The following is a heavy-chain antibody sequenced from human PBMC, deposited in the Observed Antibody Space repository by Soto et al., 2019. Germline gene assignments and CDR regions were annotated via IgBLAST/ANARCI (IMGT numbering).Heavy chain of an antibody. J-gene: IGHJ6*02. Sequence: QVQLVQSGAEVKKPGSSVKVSCKASGGTFSSYAISWVRQAPGQGLEWMGGIIPIFGTANYAQKFQGRVTMTEDESASTAERELSSLRSEDTAVYYCARGGVVIVSAYYYYGMDVWGQGTTVTVSS. CDR3: ARGGVVIVSAYYYYGMDV. V-gene: IGHV1-69*12. CDR2: IIPIFGTA. D-gene: IGHD3-3*01. CDR1: GGTFSSYA.